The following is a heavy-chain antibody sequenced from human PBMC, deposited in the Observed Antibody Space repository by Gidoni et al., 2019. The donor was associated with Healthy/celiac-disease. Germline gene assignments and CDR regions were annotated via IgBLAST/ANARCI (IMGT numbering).Heavy chain of an antibody. CDR2: ISYDGSNK. CDR1: GVTVSSYA. D-gene: IGHD6-19*01. V-gene: IGHV3-30-3*01. CDR3: ARDLCSSGWYTCLNFDY. J-gene: IGHJ4*02. Sequence: QVQLVESGGGVVQPGRSLSLSCAASGVTVSSYARHWVRQAPGKGREWVAVISYDGSNKYYADSVKGRFTISRDNSKNTLYLQMNSLRAEDTAVYYCARDLCSSGWYTCLNFDYWGQGTLVTVSS.